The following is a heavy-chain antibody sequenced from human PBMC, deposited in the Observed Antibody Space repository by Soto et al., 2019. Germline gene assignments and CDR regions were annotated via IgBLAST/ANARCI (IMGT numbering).Heavy chain of an antibody. CDR2: TYYRSKWYN. V-gene: IGHV6-1*01. J-gene: IGHJ5*02. CDR1: GDSVSSNSAA. CDR3: ARGPLYCGGDCYNWFDP. Sequence: SQTLSLTCAISGDSVSSNSAAWNWIRQSPSRGLEWLGRTYYRSKWYNDYAVSVKSRITINPDTSKNQFSLQLNSVTPEDTAVYYCARGPLYCGGDCYNWFDPWGQGTLVTVSS. D-gene: IGHD2-21*02.